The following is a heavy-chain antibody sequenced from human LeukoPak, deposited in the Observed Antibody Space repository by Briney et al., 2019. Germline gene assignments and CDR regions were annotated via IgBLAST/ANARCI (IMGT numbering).Heavy chain of an antibody. V-gene: IGHV4-34*01. CDR1: GFTASSNY. Sequence: GSLRLSCAASGFTASSNYMSSVPQPPGKGREWIGEIKNSGSTNYTPSLKSRVPISLDTSKNQYSLKLSSVTAVDTAVYDCARLGRNRKVPSRYSSSPLFDYWGQGTLVTVPS. CDR2: IKNSGST. J-gene: IGHJ4*02. D-gene: IGHD6-6*01. CDR3: ARLGRNRKVPSRYSSSPLFDY.